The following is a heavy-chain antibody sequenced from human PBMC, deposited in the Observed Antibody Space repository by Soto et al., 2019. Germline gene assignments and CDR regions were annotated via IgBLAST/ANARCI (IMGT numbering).Heavy chain of an antibody. CDR1: GGSISSGGYS. CDR3: ARAGGLGAVGADY. D-gene: IGHD6-19*01. Sequence: QLQLQESGSGLVKPSQTLSLTCAVSGGSISSGGYSWSWIRQPPGKGLEWIGYIYHSGSTYYNPSLKTRVTISVDRSKNQFSLKLSSVTAADTAVYYCARAGGLGAVGADYWGQGTLVTVSS. J-gene: IGHJ4*02. CDR2: IYHSGST. V-gene: IGHV4-30-2*01.